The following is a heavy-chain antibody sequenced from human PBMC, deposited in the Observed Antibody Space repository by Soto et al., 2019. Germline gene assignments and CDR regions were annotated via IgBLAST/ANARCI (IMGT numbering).Heavy chain of an antibody. D-gene: IGHD3-16*01. CDR2: INHSGST. CDR1: GGSFSGYY. J-gene: IGHJ3*02. V-gene: IGHV4-34*01. CDR3: ARRVRYIWGSPDAFDI. Sequence: PSETLSLTCAVYGGSFSGYYWSWIRQPPGKGLEWIGEINHSGSTNYNPSLKSRVTISVDTSKNQFSLKLSSVTAADTAVYYCARRVRYIWGSPDAFDIRGQGTMVTVSS.